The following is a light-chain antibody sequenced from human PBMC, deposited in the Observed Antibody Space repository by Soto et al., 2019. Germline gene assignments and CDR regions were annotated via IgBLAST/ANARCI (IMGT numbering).Light chain of an antibody. CDR3: NSYGGTNNYVV. V-gene: IGLV2-8*01. CDR1: SSDVGGYNY. J-gene: IGLJ2*01. Sequence: QSALTQPPSASGSPGQSVTISCTGTSSDVGGYNYVSWYRQHPGKAPQLIIYDVNKRPSGVPDRFSGSKSSNTASLTVSGIQAEDEADYFCNSYGGTNNYVVFGGGTKVTVL. CDR2: DVN.